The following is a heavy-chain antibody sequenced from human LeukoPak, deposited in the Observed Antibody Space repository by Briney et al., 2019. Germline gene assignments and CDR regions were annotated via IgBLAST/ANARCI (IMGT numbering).Heavy chain of an antibody. CDR1: GDSITNYY. CDR3: ARVGVGATFDY. V-gene: IGHV4-4*07. D-gene: IGHD1-26*01. J-gene: IGHJ4*02. CDR2: IYISGIT. Sequence: RSSETLSLTCSVSGDSITNYYWNWIRQPAGKGLEWIGRIYISGITNYNPSLKSRVTMSVDTSKNHFSLKLSSVTAADTAVYYCARVGVGATFDYWGQGTLVTVSS.